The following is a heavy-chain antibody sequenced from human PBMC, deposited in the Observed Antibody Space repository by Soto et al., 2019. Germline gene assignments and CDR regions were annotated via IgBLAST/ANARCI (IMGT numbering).Heavy chain of an antibody. J-gene: IGHJ4*02. Sequence: EVQLLESGGGLVQPGGSLRLSCAASGFTFSSYAMRWVRQAPVKGLEWVSAISGSGGSTYYADSVKGRFTISRDNSKNTLYLQMNSLRAEDTAVYSCAILGSGSYYDYWGQGTLVTGSS. CDR1: GFTFSSYA. V-gene: IGHV3-23*01. CDR3: AILGSGSYYDY. D-gene: IGHD1-26*01. CDR2: ISGSGGST.